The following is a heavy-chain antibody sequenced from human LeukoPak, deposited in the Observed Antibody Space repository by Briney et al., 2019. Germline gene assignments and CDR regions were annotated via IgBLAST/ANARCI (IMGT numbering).Heavy chain of an antibody. CDR2: IKHDGSEK. CDR1: GFSFSSYW. J-gene: IGHJ4*02. Sequence: GGSLRLSCAASGFSFSSYWMSWVRQAPGKGLEWLANIKHDGSEKYYVGSVKGRFTISRDVAKNTLYLQMNSLRAEDTAVYYCATSPTIKGGFDSWGQGTLVTVSS. CDR3: ATSPTIKGGFDS. D-gene: IGHD4/OR15-4a*01. V-gene: IGHV3-7*01.